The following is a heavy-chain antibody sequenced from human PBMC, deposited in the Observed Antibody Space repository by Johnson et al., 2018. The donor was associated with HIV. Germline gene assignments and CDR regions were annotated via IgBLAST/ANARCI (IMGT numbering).Heavy chain of an antibody. CDR1: GFTFSSYW. Sequence: QLVESGGGLVQPGGSLRLSCAASGFTFSSYWMHWVRQAPGKGLVWVSRINSDGSNTTYTDSVKGRFTISRDNAKNTLFLQMNSLRAEDTAMYFCARGGPFHAFDIWGHGTTVTVSS. CDR2: INSDGSNT. CDR3: ARGGPFHAFDI. J-gene: IGHJ3*02. V-gene: IGHV3-74*01. D-gene: IGHD2-21*01.